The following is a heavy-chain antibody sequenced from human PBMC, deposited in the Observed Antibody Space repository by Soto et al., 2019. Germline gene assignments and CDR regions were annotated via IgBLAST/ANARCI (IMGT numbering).Heavy chain of an antibody. CDR3: ARTAAGRYGMDV. D-gene: IGHD6-13*01. CDR1: GFTFSSYG. CDR2: IWYDGSNK. V-gene: IGHV3-33*01. J-gene: IGHJ6*02. Sequence: LRLSCAASGFTFSSYGMHWVRQAPGKGLEWVAVIWYDGSNKYYADSVKGRFTISRDNSKNTLYLQMNSLRAEDTAVYYCARTAAGRYGMDVWGQGTTVTVSS.